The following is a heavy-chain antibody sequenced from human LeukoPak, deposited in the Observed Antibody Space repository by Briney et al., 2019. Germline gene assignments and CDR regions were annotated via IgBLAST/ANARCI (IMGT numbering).Heavy chain of an antibody. V-gene: IGHV3-30-3*02. D-gene: IGHD6-19*01. J-gene: IGHJ4*02. Sequence: GGSLRLSCAASGFTFSSYAMHWVRQAPGKGLEWVAVISYDGSNKYYADSVKGRFTISRDNSKNTLYLQMNSLRAEDTAVYYCANEAGYSSGWYFSWGQGTLVTVSS. CDR1: GFTFSSYA. CDR2: ISYDGSNK. CDR3: ANEAGYSSGWYFS.